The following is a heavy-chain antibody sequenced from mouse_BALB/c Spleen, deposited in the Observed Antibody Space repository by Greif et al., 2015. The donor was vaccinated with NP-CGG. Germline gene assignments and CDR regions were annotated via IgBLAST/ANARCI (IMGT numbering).Heavy chain of an antibody. D-gene: IGHD1-1*01. V-gene: IGHV5-9-2*01. CDR2: ISGGGSYT. J-gene: IGHJ2*01. Sequence: EVHLVESGGGLVKPGGSLRLSCAASGFTFSSYGMSWVRQTPEKRLEWVATISGGGSYTYYPDSVKGRFTISRDNAKNNLYLQMSSLRSEDTALYYCARQGYYGSSYFDYWGQGTTLTVSS. CDR1: GFTFSSYG. CDR3: ARQGYYGSSYFDY.